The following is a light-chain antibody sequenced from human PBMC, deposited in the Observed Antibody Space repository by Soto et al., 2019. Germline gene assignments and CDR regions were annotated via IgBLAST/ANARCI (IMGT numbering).Light chain of an antibody. CDR2: GAS. CDR3: QQYNNWWT. Sequence: PEERVTLSCRASQSVSSSYLTWYQQKPGQAPRLLIYGASTRATSIPARFSGSGSGTDFTLTISSLQFDDSAVYYCQQYNNWWTFGQGTKVDIK. V-gene: IGKV3D-7*01. CDR1: QSVSSSY. J-gene: IGKJ1*01.